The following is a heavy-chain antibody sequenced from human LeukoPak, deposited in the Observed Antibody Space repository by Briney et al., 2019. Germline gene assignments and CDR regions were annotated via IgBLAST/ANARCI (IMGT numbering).Heavy chain of an antibody. V-gene: IGHV3-30*02. J-gene: IGHJ6*02. CDR2: IRYDGGNK. CDR3: AKGGNYYYYYGMDV. D-gene: IGHD1-26*01. CDR1: GFSIRSNY. Sequence: PGGSLRLSCAASGFSIRSNYMSWVRQAPGKGLEWVAFIRYDGGNKYYADSVKGRFTISRDNSKNTLYLQMNSLRAEDTAVYYCAKGGNYYYYYGMDVWGQGTTVTVSS.